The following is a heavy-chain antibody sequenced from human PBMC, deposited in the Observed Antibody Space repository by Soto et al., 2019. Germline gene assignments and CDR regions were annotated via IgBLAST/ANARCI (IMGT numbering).Heavy chain of an antibody. CDR1: GCTFSSYA. D-gene: IGHD6-19*01. Sequence: SVKVSCKASGCTFSSYAISWVRQAPGQGLEWMGGIIPIFGTANYAQKFQGRVTITADESTSTAYMELSSLRSEDTAVYYCARDFGSGWYFSFEPWGQGTLVSVSS. J-gene: IGHJ5*02. CDR3: ARDFGSGWYFSFEP. V-gene: IGHV1-69*13. CDR2: IIPIFGTA.